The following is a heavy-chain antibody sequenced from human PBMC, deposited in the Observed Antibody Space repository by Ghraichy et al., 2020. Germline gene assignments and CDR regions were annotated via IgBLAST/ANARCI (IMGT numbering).Heavy chain of an antibody. J-gene: IGHJ4*02. CDR2: ISAYNGNT. Sequence: ASVKVSCKASGYTFTSYGISLVRQAPVQGLEWMGWISAYNGNTNYAQKLQGRVTMTTDTSTSTAYMELRSLRSDDTAVYYCAREWPGPMVRGVIIMGDLNFDYWGQGILVTVSS. V-gene: IGHV1-18*04. D-gene: IGHD3-10*01. CDR1: GYTFTSYG. CDR3: AREWPGPMVRGVIIMGDLNFDY.